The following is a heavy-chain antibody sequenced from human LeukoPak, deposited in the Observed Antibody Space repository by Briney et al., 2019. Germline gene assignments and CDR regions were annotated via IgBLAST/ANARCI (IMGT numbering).Heavy chain of an antibody. CDR1: SGSISSSVYS. CDR3: VRGGGLPNCGGYCPPDT. CDR2: FVHSVTT. D-gene: IGHD2-21*02. J-gene: IGHJ3*02. Sequence: PSETLSLTCAVSSGSISSSVYSWSWIRQSPGGGLEWIGSFVHSVTTSYNPSLQSRATISGDRSKNPFSLNLNSVTAADTAVYYCVRGGGLPNCGGYCPPDTWGQGKMVTVSS. V-gene: IGHV4-30-2*06.